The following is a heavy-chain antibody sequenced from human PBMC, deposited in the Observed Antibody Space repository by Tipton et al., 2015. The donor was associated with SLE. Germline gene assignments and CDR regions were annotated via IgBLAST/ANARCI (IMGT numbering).Heavy chain of an antibody. CDR2: IYSGGST. D-gene: IGHD6-19*01. V-gene: IGHV3-53*05. Sequence: SLRLSCAASGFTVSSNYMSWVRQAPGKGLEWVSVIYSGGSTYYADSVKGRFTISRDNSKNTLYLQMNSLRAEDTAVYYCAREAVAAAFDIWGQGTMVTVSS. CDR1: GFTVSSNY. J-gene: IGHJ3*02. CDR3: AREAVAAAFDI.